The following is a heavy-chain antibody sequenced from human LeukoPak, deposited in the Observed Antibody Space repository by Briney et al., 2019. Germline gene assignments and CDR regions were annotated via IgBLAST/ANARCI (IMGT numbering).Heavy chain of an antibody. Sequence: ASVKVSCKASGYTFTGYYMHWVRQAPGQGLEWMGWINPNSGGTNYAQKFQGWVTMTRDTSISTAYVELSRLRSDDTAVYYCASGPSVVRGVIMDFDYWGQGTLVTVSS. V-gene: IGHV1-2*04. CDR1: GYTFTGYY. CDR3: ASGPSVVRGVIMDFDY. D-gene: IGHD3-10*01. CDR2: INPNSGGT. J-gene: IGHJ4*02.